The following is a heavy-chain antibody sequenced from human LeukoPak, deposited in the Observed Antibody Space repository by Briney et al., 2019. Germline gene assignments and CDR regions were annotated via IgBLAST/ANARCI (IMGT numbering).Heavy chain of an antibody. Sequence: PSETLSLTCTVSGGSISSSNYYWGWIRQPPGKGLEWIGSIYYSGSTYYNPSLKRRVTISVDTSKNQFSLKLSSVTAADTAVYYCARPVPSRLGWFDPWGQGTLVTVSS. CDR3: ARPVPSRLGWFDP. CDR1: GGSISSSNYY. J-gene: IGHJ5*02. CDR2: IYYSGST. V-gene: IGHV4-39*01. D-gene: IGHD1-1*01.